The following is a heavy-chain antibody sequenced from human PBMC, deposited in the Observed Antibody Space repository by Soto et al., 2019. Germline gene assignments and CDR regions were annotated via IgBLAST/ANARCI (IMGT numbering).Heavy chain of an antibody. J-gene: IGHJ6*02. CDR2: INHSGST. D-gene: IGHD3-3*01. CDR3: ARWETIFGVVIHYGMDV. V-gene: IGHV4-34*01. Sequence: SETLSLTCAVYGGSFSGYYWSWIRQPPGKGLEWIGEINHSGSTNYNPSLKSRVTISVDTSKNQFSLKLSSVTAADTAVYYCARWETIFGVVIHYGMDVWGQGTTVTVS. CDR1: GGSFSGYY.